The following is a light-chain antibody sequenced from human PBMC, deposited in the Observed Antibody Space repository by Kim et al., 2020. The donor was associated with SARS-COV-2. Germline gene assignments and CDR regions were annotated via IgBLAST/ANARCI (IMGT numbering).Light chain of an antibody. V-gene: IGLV2-23*01. CDR3: CSYSGSIPV. Sequence: QSALTQPASVSGSPGQSITISCTGTSSIVGSYNLLSWYQRDPGKAPKLVNYEANKRPSGVSNRFSGSQSGNTVSLTISGLQAEGAGDYYGCSYSGSIPVFGGGTQLTVL. CDR1: SSIVGSYNL. CDR2: EAN. J-gene: IGLJ2*01.